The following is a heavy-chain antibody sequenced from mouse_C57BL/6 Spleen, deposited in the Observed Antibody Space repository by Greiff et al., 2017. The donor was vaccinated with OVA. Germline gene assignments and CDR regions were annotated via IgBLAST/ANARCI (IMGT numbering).Heavy chain of an antibody. J-gene: IGHJ3*01. CDR3: ARGRDGYYAWFAY. D-gene: IGHD2-3*01. Sequence: QVQLKQPGAELVKPGASVKISCKASGYAFSSYWMNWVKQRPGKGLEWIGQIYPGDGDTNYNGKFKGKATLTADKSSSTAYMQLSSLTSEDSAVYFCARGRDGYYAWFAYWGKGTLVTVAA. V-gene: IGHV1-80*01. CDR2: IYPGDGDT. CDR1: GYAFSSYW.